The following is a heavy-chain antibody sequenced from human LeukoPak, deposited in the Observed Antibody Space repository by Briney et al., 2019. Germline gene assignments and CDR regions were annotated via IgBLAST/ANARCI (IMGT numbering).Heavy chain of an antibody. D-gene: IGHD3-3*01. CDR1: GYTFTSYY. J-gene: IGHJ3*02. Sequence: RASERVSCKASGYTFTSYYMHWVRQAPGQGLEWMGIINPSGGSTSYAQKFQGRVTMTRDTSTSTVYMELSSLRSEDTAVYYCASGAGSDFWSGYSNAFDIWGQGTMVTVSS. CDR2: INPSGGST. V-gene: IGHV1-46*01. CDR3: ASGAGSDFWSGYSNAFDI.